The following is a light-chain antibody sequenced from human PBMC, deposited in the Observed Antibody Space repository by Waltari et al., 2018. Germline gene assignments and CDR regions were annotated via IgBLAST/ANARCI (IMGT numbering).Light chain of an antibody. Sequence: EIVMTQSPATLSVSPGESATLSCRASQSVSINLAWYQQKPGQAPRLLIYGASTRATGIPARFSGSGSGTEFTLTISSLQSEDFAVYYCQQYNNWPRSHTFGQGTKLEIK. V-gene: IGKV3-15*01. CDR2: GAS. CDR3: QQYNNWPRSHT. CDR1: QSVSIN. J-gene: IGKJ2*01.